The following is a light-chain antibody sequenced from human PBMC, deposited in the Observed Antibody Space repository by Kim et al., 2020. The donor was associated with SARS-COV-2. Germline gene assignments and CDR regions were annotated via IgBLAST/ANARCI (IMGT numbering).Light chain of an antibody. CDR3: QQGYSTPLT. J-gene: IGKJ4*01. CDR2: GAS. V-gene: IGKV1-39*01. Sequence: ASVGDRVTITCRASQSISSYLNWYQQKPGRAPKRLIYGASSLQSGVPSRFSGSGSGTDFTLTISSLQPEDFATYYCQQGYSTPLTFGGGTKVDIK. CDR1: QSISSY.